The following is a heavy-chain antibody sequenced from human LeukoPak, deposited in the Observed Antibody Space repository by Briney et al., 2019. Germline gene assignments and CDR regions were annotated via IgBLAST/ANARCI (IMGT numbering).Heavy chain of an antibody. CDR3: ARHAKQWLLFDY. CDR2: IYYSGST. V-gene: IGHV4-39*01. CDR1: GGSISSSSYY. Sequence: PSETLSLTCTVSGGSISSSSYYWGWSRQPPGKGLEWVGSIYYSGSTYYNPSLKSRVTISVDTSNNQFSLKLSSVTAADTAVYYCARHAKQWLLFDYWGQGTLVTVSS. D-gene: IGHD6-19*01. J-gene: IGHJ4*02.